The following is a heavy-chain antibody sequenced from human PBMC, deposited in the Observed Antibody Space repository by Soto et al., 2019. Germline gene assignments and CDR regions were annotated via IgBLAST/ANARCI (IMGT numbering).Heavy chain of an antibody. J-gene: IGHJ4*02. CDR2: ISYDGSNK. Sequence: QVQLVESGGGVVQPGRSLRLSCAASGFTFSSYAMHWVRQAPGKGLEWVAVISYDGSNKYYADSVKGRFTISRDNSKNTLHLQMNSLRAEDTAVYYCARGAGSYYGLFDYWGQGTLVTVSS. V-gene: IGHV3-30-3*01. D-gene: IGHD1-26*01. CDR1: GFTFSSYA. CDR3: ARGAGSYYGLFDY.